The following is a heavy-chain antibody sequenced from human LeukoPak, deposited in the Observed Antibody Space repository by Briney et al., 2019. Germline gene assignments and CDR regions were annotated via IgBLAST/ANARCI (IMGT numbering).Heavy chain of an antibody. D-gene: IGHD5-12*01. CDR1: GFIFSNFA. Sequence: HGRSLRLSCEASGFIFSNFAMTWGRQAPGKGLEWVAVIFPDANTKLYADSVKGRFTISRDNSKNKLFLQMDSLRPDDTAVYYCASPYSGYDGVSLDYYWGQGTLVTVSS. CDR2: IFPDANTK. V-gene: IGHV3-30*04. J-gene: IGHJ4*02. CDR3: ASPYSGYDGVSLDYY.